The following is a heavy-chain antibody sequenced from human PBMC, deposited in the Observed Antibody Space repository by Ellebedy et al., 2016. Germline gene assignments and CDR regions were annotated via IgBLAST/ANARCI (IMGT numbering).Heavy chain of an antibody. D-gene: IGHD2-2*01. CDR2: ISWDGGST. Sequence: GGSLRLSCAASGFTFDDYTMRWVRQAPGKGLEWVSLISWDGGSTYYADSVKGRFTISRDNSKNSLYLQMNSLRTEDTALYYCAKDQGDIVVGQGYYYGMDVWGQGTTVTVSS. CDR3: AKDQGDIVVGQGYYYGMDV. CDR1: GFTFDDYT. J-gene: IGHJ6*02. V-gene: IGHV3-43*01.